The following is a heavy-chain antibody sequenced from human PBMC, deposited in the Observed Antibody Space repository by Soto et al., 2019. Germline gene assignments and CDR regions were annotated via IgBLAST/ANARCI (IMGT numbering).Heavy chain of an antibody. Sequence: QTLSVTCAISGDSVSSPSATWEWIRQSPSRGLEWLGRTRYTSKWSYEYALSVKGRITISPDTSKKHFYLQLDSVTHEDTDVYYCLRVDWNDAGSWGQGTLVTVSS. CDR3: LRVDWNDAGS. V-gene: IGHV6-1*01. D-gene: IGHD1-1*01. J-gene: IGHJ5*02. CDR2: TRYTSKWSY. CDR1: GDSVSSPSAT.